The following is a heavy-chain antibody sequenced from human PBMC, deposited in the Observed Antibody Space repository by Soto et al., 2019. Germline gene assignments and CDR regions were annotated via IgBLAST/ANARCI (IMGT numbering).Heavy chain of an antibody. J-gene: IGHJ6*02. V-gene: IGHV3-21*01. CDR2: ISSSTTYI. CDR3: AREEDTAMVYYYYYGMDV. CDR1: GFTFSSYS. Sequence: GGSLRLSCAASGFTFSSYSMNLVRQAPGKGLECVSSISSSTTYIYYADSVKGRFTISRDNAKNSLYLQMNSLRAEDTAVYYCAREEDTAMVYYYYYGMDVGGQGTTVTVSS. D-gene: IGHD5-18*01.